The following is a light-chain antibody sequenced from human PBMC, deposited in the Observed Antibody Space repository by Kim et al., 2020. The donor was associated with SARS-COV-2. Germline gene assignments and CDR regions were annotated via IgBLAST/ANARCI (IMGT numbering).Light chain of an antibody. CDR1: SANTGRNF. Sequence: RVPIPCSGSSANTGRNFLYWYQPRPGTAPNLRIYRNKQRPSGVPDRFSGSKSGTSASLAISGLRSEDEADYYCAAWDDSLSGPVFGGGTQLTVL. CDR2: RNK. CDR3: AAWDDSLSGPV. V-gene: IGLV1-47*01. J-gene: IGLJ3*02.